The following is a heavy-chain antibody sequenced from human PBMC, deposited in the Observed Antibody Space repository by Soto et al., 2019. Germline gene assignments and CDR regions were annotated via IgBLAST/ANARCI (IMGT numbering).Heavy chain of an antibody. D-gene: IGHD3-10*01. J-gene: IGHJ5*02. V-gene: IGHV2-5*02. CDR2: ISWADDK. CDR1: GFSLSTSGVG. Sequence: QITLKESGPTLVKPTQTLTLTCTFSGFSLSTSGVGVGWIRPPPGKALEWLALISWADDKRYSPSPKSRLTITKDTSKTQVVLTMTNMDPVDTATYYCAHIPLIRSGELLPTWCDPWGQGTLVTVSS. CDR3: AHIPLIRSGELLPTWCDP.